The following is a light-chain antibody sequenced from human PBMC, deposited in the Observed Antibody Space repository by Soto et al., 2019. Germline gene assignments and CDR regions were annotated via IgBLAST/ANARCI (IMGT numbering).Light chain of an antibody. J-gene: IGKJ4*01. Sequence: EIVLTQSPATLSLSPGERGTLSCRASQSVSSSFLAWYQQKPGQAPRLLIYDASNRATGIPARFSGSGSGTDCTLTISSLEPEDFAVYYCQQRSKWPSITCGGGTKGEIK. CDR3: QQRSKWPSIT. V-gene: IGKV3-11*01. CDR1: QSVSSSF. CDR2: DAS.